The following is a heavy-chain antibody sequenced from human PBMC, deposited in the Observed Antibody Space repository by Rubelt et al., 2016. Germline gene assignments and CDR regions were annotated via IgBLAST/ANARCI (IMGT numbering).Heavy chain of an antibody. CDR1: GYSISGGYF. D-gene: IGHD2-2*01. Sequence: QVQLQESGPGLVKPSETLSLTCTVSGYSISGGYFWGWIRQPPGKGLEWIASIYHSGGTYYNPSLKSRVTLSVDTSKNQFSLKLSSVTAADTAVYYCARGPLCSGTSCHYSVDYWGQGTLVTVSS. CDR3: ARGPLCSGTSCHYSVDY. V-gene: IGHV4-38-2*02. J-gene: IGHJ4*02. CDR2: IYHSGGT.